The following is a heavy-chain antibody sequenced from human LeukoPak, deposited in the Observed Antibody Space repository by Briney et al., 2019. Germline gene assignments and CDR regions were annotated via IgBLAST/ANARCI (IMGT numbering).Heavy chain of an antibody. D-gene: IGHD5-24*01. CDR2: INHSGST. CDR3: ARGRWLPR. V-gene: IGHV4-34*01. Sequence: SETLALICAVYNGSYSGYYGSWIRQPPGKGLEWIGEINHSGSTNYNPSLKSRLTISVDTSKNQFSLRVNSVTAADTAVYYCARGRWLPRWGQGTRFTVSS. CDR1: NGSYSGYY. J-gene: IGHJ4*02.